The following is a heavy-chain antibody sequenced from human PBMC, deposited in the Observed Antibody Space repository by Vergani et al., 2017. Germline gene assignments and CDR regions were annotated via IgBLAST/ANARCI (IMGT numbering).Heavy chain of an antibody. CDR2: IYYSGST. J-gene: IGHJ4*02. D-gene: IGHD3-10*01. Sequence: QVQLQESGPGLVKPSETLSLTCTVSGGSISSYYWSWIRQPPGKGLEWIGYIYYSGSTNYNPSLKSRVTISVDTSKNQFSLKLSSVTAADTAAYYCARRADGSGSYFFDYWGQGTLVTVSS. V-gene: IGHV4-59*08. CDR1: GGSISSYY. CDR3: ARRADGSGSYFFDY.